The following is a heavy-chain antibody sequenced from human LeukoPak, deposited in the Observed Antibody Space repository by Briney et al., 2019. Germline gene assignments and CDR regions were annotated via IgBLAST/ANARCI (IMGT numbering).Heavy chain of an antibody. J-gene: IGHJ6*02. CDR1: GGSFSGFY. CDR2: INHSGGT. V-gene: IGHV4-34*01. CDR3: ASDSSGSPYYSGMDV. D-gene: IGHD3-22*01. Sequence: SETLSLTCTVYGGSFSGFYWSWIRQPPGKGLEWIGEINHSGGTNHNPSLKSRVTISVDTSKNQFSLTLSSVTAADTAVYYCASDSSGSPYYSGMDVWGQGTTVTVSS.